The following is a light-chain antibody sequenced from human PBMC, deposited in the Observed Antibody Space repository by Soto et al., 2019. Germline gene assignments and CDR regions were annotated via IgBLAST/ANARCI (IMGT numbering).Light chain of an antibody. J-gene: IGLJ1*01. Sequence: QSVLTQPPSASGTPGQRVTISCSGSRSNIGGNYVSWYQQVPGTAPKLLIYRNNQWPSGVPDRFSGSKSGTSASLAISGRRSEDEADYYCAVWDDSLSGHYVFGTGTKLTVL. CDR3: AVWDDSLSGHYV. V-gene: IGLV1-47*01. CDR2: RNN. CDR1: RSNIGGNY.